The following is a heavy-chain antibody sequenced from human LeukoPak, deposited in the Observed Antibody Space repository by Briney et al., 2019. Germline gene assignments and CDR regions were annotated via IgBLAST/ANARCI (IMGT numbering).Heavy chain of an antibody. J-gene: IGHJ4*02. CDR2: VYHSGST. CDR3: ARDLGSSWFEPLDY. D-gene: IGHD6-13*01. CDR1: GGSISSSAW. Sequence: SGTLSLTCAVSGGSISSSAWWSWVRQPPGKGLEWIGEVYHSGSTNYNSFLKSRVTISVDKSKNQFSLKLTSATAADTAVYYCARDLGSSWFEPLDYWGQGILAIVSS. V-gene: IGHV4-4*02.